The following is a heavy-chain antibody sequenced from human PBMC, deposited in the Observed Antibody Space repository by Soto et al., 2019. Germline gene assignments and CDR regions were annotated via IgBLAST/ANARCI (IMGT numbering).Heavy chain of an antibody. Sequence: QVQLVQSGAEVKKPGASVKVSCKASGYTFTSYYIHWERQAPGQGLEWMGIVNPIGGSTYYAQKFQGRVTMPSDTSTSTAYMELSGLRFEDTAVYYCAIASGDGMFYWGQGTLVTVSS. V-gene: IGHV1-46*01. D-gene: IGHD7-27*01. CDR2: VNPIGGST. CDR1: GYTFTSYY. J-gene: IGHJ4*02. CDR3: AIASGDGMFY.